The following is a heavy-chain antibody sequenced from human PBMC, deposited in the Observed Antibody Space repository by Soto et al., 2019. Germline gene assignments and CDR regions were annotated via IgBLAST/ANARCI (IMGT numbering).Heavy chain of an antibody. V-gene: IGHV3-48*02. D-gene: IGHD6-19*01. Sequence: PGGSLRLSCVASGFTFRNYALSWVRQAPGKGLEWISSIGLGSSTKYYADSVEGRFTISRDNAQNSLYLQMNSLRDEDTAVYYCARVIRDSGWYDRWFDPWGQGTLVTVSS. CDR3: ARVIRDSGWYDRWFDP. CDR2: IGLGSSTK. J-gene: IGHJ5*02. CDR1: GFTFRNYA.